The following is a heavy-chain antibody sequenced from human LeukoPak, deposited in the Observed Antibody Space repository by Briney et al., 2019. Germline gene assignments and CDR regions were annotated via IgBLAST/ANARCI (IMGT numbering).Heavy chain of an antibody. CDR3: ARVRIYSGYDERFDY. CDR1: GGSISSYY. Sequence: PSETLSLTCTVSGGSISSYYWSWIRQPPGKGLEWIGYIYYSGSTNYNPSLKSRVTISVDTSKNQFSLKLSSVTAADTAVYYCARVRIYSGYDERFDYWGQGTLVTVSS. V-gene: IGHV4-59*12. J-gene: IGHJ4*02. D-gene: IGHD5-12*01. CDR2: IYYSGST.